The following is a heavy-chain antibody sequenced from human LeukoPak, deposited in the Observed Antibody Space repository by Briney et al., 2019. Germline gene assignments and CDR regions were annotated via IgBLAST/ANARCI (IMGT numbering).Heavy chain of an antibody. CDR1: GGTFSSFS. CDR3: ASAGRDGYNSLQGY. J-gene: IGHJ4*02. CDR2: IMPILGTP. Sequence: SVKVSCKASGGTFSSFSINWVRQAPGQGVEWMGGIMPILGTPGYAQKFQGTVLIIADNSKSTAYMELRSLTSEDTAVYYCASAGRDGYNSLQGYWGQGTLVTVSS. V-gene: IGHV1-69*06. D-gene: IGHD5-24*01.